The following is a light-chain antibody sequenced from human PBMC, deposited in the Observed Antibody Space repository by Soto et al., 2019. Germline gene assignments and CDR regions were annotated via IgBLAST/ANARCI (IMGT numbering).Light chain of an antibody. CDR3: SSFRSSSTLPYV. J-gene: IGLJ1*01. CDR2: EVS. CDR1: GSDVGGYDY. V-gene: IGLV2-14*01. Sequence: QSVLTQSASVSGSPGQSITISCTGTGSDVGGYDYVSWYQQYPGKAPKLIIYEVSNRPSGVSNRFSGSKSGNTASLTISGLRAEDEADYYCSSFRSSSTLPYVFGTGTKLTVL.